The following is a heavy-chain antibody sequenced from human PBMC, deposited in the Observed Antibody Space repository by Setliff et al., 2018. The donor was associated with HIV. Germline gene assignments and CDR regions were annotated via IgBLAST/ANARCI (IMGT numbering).Heavy chain of an antibody. CDR2: ISAYNGNT. Sequence: ASVKVSCKASGYIFTSYGISWVRQAPGQGLEWMGWISAYNGNTNYAQKFQGRVTMTRDTSISTAYMELSRLRSDDTAVYYCARDDSSGWHFYYYYGMDVWGQGTTVTVSS. CDR3: ARDDSSGWHFYYYYGMDV. V-gene: IGHV1-18*01. J-gene: IGHJ6*02. D-gene: IGHD6-19*01. CDR1: GYIFTSYG.